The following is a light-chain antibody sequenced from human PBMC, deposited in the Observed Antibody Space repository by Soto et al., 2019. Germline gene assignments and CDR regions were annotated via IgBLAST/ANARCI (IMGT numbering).Light chain of an antibody. Sequence: EIVLTQSPGTLSLSPGERATLSCRASQSVSSSYLAWYQQKPGQAPRLLIYGASSRATGIPDRFSGSGSGTDFPRTIIRLEPEDFAVYYCQQYGSSPYTFGQGTKREIK. CDR2: GAS. J-gene: IGKJ2*01. CDR1: QSVSSSY. CDR3: QQYGSSPYT. V-gene: IGKV3-20*01.